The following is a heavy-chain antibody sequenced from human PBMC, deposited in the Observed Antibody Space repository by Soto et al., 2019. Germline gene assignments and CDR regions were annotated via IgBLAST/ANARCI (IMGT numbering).Heavy chain of an antibody. V-gene: IGHV3-66*01. CDR2: FYSGGGT. J-gene: IGHJ4*02. CDR3: TRDLGTSKYLGD. CDR1: GFTVSSNY. D-gene: IGHD7-27*01. Sequence: EVQLVESGGGLVQPGGSLRLSCAAFGFTVSSNYMSWVRQAPGKGLEWVSVFYSGGGTFYADSVKGRFTISRDISNNTLYLQMNSLRVEDTALYFCTRDLGTSKYLGDWGQGTLVTVSS.